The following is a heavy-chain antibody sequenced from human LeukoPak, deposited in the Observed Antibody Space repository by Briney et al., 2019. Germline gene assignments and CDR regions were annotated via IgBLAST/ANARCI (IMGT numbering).Heavy chain of an antibody. J-gene: IGHJ4*02. CDR1: GGSISSYY. Sequence: SETLSLTCTVSGGSISSYYWSWIRQPAGKGLEWIGRIYTSGSTNYNPSLKSRVTMSVDTSKNQFSLKLSSVTAADTAVYYCARRRYDILTGYRKGYFDYWGQGTLVTVSS. V-gene: IGHV4-4*07. D-gene: IGHD3-9*01. CDR3: ARRRYDILTGYRKGYFDY. CDR2: IYTSGST.